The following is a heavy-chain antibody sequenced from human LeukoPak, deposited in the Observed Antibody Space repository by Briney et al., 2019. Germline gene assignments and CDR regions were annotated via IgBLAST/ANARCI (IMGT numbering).Heavy chain of an antibody. Sequence: SETLSLTCAVYGGSFSGYYWSWIRQPPGKGLEWIGEINHSGSTNYNPSLKSRVTISVDTSKNQFSLKLSSVTAADTAVHYCARRYSSGWYVTPWFDPWGQGTLVTVSS. D-gene: IGHD6-19*01. CDR2: INHSGST. V-gene: IGHV4-34*01. J-gene: IGHJ5*02. CDR1: GGSFSGYY. CDR3: ARRYSSGWYVTPWFDP.